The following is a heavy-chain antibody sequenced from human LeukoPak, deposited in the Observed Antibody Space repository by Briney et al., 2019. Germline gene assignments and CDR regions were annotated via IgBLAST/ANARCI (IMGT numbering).Heavy chain of an antibody. V-gene: IGHV3-15*01. CDR3: ATDLLDD. CDR1: GFTFSNAW. Sequence: GGALRLSCAASGFTFSNAWMSWVRQAPGEGLEWVGRIKRTSDGGTTDYAAPVKGRFTISRDDSKNMVYLQMNSLTTEDTAVYYCATDLLDDWGQGTLVTVSS. CDR2: IKRTSDGGTT. J-gene: IGHJ4*02.